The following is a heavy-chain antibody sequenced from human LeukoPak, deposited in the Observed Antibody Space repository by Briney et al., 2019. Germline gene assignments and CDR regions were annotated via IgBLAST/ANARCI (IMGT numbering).Heavy chain of an antibody. V-gene: IGHV3-30*18. J-gene: IGHJ4*02. CDR1: GFTFSSYG. D-gene: IGHD3-10*01. CDR2: ISYDGSNK. Sequence: GGSLRLSCAASGFTFSSYGMHWVRQAPGKGLEWVVVISYDGSNKYYADSVRGRFTISRDNSKNTLYLQMNSLRAEDTAVYYCAKDVSSSGILFFGDWGQGTLVTVSS. CDR3: AKDVSSSGILFFGD.